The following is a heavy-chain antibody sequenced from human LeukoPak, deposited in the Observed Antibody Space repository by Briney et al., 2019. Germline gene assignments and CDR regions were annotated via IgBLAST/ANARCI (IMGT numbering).Heavy chain of an antibody. J-gene: IGHJ6*02. D-gene: IGHD6-13*01. Sequence: PGGSLRLSCAASGFTFSSYAMSWVRQAPGKGLEWVSAISGSGGSTYYADSVTGRFTISRDNAKNTLYLQMNSLRAEDTAVYYCAKGASSWYGYYYGMDVWGQGTTVTVSS. CDR2: ISGSGGST. CDR1: GFTFSSYA. CDR3: AKGASSWYGYYYGMDV. V-gene: IGHV3-23*01.